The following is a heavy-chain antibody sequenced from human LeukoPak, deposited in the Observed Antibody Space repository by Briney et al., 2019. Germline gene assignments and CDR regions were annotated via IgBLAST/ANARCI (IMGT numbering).Heavy chain of an antibody. CDR3: ARSISGWDAFDV. CDR1: GYTFTSYA. V-gene: IGHV1-3*01. Sequence: APVKVSCRASGYTFTSYAMHWVRQAPGQRLEWMGWINAGNGNTKYSQRFQGRVTITRDTSASTAYMELSSLRSEDTAVYYCARSISGWDAFDVWGQGTMATVSS. CDR2: INAGNGNT. D-gene: IGHD6-19*01. J-gene: IGHJ3*01.